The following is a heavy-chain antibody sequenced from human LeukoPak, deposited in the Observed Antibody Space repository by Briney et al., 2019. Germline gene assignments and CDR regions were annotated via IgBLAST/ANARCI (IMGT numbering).Heavy chain of an antibody. CDR2: INPKSGAT. J-gene: IGHJ4*02. CDR1: GYSFTGYY. V-gene: IGHV1-2*02. Sequence: ASVKLSCKASGYSFTGYYIHWVRQAPGQGLEWMGWINPKSGATNYAQRFQDRVTMTRDTSINTAYMELNTLRSDDTAMYYRARDQNYYAATSYYGIDYWGQGTLVTVSS. CDR3: ARDQNYYAATSYYGIDY. D-gene: IGHD4/OR15-4a*01.